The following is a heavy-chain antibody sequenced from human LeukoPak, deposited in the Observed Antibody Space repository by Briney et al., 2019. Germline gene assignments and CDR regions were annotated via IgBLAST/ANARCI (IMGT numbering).Heavy chain of an antibody. CDR1: GVSFSGYY. J-gene: IGHJ1*01. D-gene: IGHD4-17*01. Sequence: ESLCLTCAAYGVSFSGYYWSWIRQPPGRGLEWVWEINHSGSTNYNPSLKSRVTISVDTSKNQFSLKLSSVTAADTAVYYCARGAPWTYDDYFDWGQGTLVTVSS. V-gene: IGHV4-34*01. CDR3: ARGAPWTYDDYFD. CDR2: INHSGST.